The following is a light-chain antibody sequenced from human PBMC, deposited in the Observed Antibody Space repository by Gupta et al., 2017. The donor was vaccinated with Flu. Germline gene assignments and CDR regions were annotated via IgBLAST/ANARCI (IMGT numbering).Light chain of an antibody. CDR2: ANN. V-gene: IGLV1-44*01. J-gene: IGLJ2*01. CDR1: SSFGSAT. CDR3: ATWIDALSGPV. Sequence: SSFGSATVGLYQQVPGMAPRLLIFANNQRPAGVPGRFSGSKSGTSASLAISGLQPEDEGDYYCATWIDALSGPVFGGGTKLVVL.